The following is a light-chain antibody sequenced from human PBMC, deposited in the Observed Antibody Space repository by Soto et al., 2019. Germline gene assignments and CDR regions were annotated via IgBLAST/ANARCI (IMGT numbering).Light chain of an antibody. CDR2: LGS. CDR1: QSLLHSNGYNY. J-gene: IGKJ4*01. CDR3: MQALQTPLT. Sequence: DIVMTQSPLSLPVTPGEPASISCRSSQSLLHSNGYNYLDWYLQKPGQSPQLLIYLGSNRASGVPDGFSGCGSGTDFTLKISRVGAEDVGVYYCMQALQTPLTFGGGPRVETK. V-gene: IGKV2-28*01.